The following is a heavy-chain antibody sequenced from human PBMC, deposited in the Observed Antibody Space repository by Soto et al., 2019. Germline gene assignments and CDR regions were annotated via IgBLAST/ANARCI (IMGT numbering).Heavy chain of an antibody. J-gene: IGHJ4*02. V-gene: IGHV1-3*01. D-gene: IGHD3-22*01. CDR3: ARDYYDSSGYYYGDY. CDR2: INAGNGNT. Sequence: EASVKVSCKASGYTFTSYAMHWVRQAPGQRLEWMGWINAGNGNTKYSQKFQGRVTITRDTSASTAYMELSSLRSEDTAVYYCARDYYDSSGYYYGDYWGQGTLVTVSS. CDR1: GYTFTSYA.